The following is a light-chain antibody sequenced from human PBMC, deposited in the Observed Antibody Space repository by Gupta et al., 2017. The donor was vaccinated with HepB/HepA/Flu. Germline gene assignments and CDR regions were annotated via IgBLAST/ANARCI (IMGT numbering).Light chain of an antibody. Sequence: YELTQPPSVSVSAGQTASITCSGDKLGEKYAYWYQQKSGQSPVLLIYQHDKRRSGIPERFSGSTSGNTATLTISGTQTLDEADYYCQTWDRSTVIFGGGTKLTVL. CDR2: QHD. CDR1: KLGEKY. J-gene: IGLJ2*01. V-gene: IGLV3-1*01. CDR3: QTWDRSTVI.